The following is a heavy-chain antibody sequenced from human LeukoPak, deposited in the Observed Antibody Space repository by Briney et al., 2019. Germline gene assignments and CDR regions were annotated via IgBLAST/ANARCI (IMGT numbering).Heavy chain of an antibody. CDR1: GFALRTSGVG. J-gene: IGHJ5*02. Sequence: VAGPTLSYPPPPLTLTSIFSGFALRTSGVGVGWIRQPPGKALDWLTLIYWDDDKRYSPSLKSRLTITKDTSKNQVVLKMTNMDPLDTGSYSCSRGFSRKNDPWGQGTLVTVSS. V-gene: IGHV2-5*02. CDR3: SRGFSRKNDP. CDR2: IYWDDDK. D-gene: IGHD1-14*01.